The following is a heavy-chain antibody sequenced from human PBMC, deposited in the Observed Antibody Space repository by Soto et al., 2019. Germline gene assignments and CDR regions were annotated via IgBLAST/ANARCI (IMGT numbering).Heavy chain of an antibody. Sequence: ASVKVSCKASGYTFTSYGISWVRQAPGQGLEWMGWISAYNGNTNYAQKLQGRVTMPTDTSTSTAYMELRSLRSDDTAVYYCALGYCTNGVCSMLDAFDIWGQGTMVTVSS. CDR3: ALGYCTNGVCSMLDAFDI. J-gene: IGHJ3*02. D-gene: IGHD2-8*01. CDR2: ISAYNGNT. CDR1: GYTFTSYG. V-gene: IGHV1-18*01.